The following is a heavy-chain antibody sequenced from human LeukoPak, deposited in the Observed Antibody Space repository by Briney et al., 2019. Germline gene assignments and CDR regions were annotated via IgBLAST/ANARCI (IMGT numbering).Heavy chain of an antibody. CDR1: GYTFTSYD. CDR3: AREGPRYCSSSSCGWFDP. J-gene: IGHJ5*02. D-gene: IGHD2-2*01. V-gene: IGHV1-8*01. Sequence: GASVKVSCKAAGYTFTSYDINWGRQATGQGLEWWGWMNPNTGNTGYAQHFQGRITMTRNASISTAYMELSSLRSEDTAVYYCAREGPRYCSSSSCGWFDPWGQGTLVTVSS. CDR2: MNPNTGNT.